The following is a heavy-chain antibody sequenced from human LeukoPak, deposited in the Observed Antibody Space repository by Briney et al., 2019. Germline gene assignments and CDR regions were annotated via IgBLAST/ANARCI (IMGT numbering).Heavy chain of an antibody. CDR1: GFILSAYW. CDR2: INNDGSST. J-gene: IGHJ5*02. V-gene: IGHV3-74*01. Sequence: PGGSLRLSCADSGFILSAYWMHWARQAPGKGLVWVSRINNDGSSTTYADSVKGRFTISRDSTKNTLYLQMKILRAEDTAVYFWASSAFPSAGVPQTWGQGTLVTVSS. CDR3: ASSAFPSAGVPQT. D-gene: IGHD2-8*01.